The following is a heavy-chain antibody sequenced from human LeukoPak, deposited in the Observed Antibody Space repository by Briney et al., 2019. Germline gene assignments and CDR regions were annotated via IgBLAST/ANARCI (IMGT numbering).Heavy chain of an antibody. CDR1: GFTFSSYA. CDR2: ISAGGGST. CDR3: AKVLGSGSGYPIDY. D-gene: IGHD6-19*01. V-gene: IGHV3-23*01. J-gene: IGHJ4*02. Sequence: GGSLRLSCAASGFTFSSYAMSWVRQAPGKGLEWVSSISAGGGSTYYADSVKGRFTISRDNSKNTLYLQMNSLRAEDTAIYYCAKVLGSGSGYPIDYWGQGTLATVSS.